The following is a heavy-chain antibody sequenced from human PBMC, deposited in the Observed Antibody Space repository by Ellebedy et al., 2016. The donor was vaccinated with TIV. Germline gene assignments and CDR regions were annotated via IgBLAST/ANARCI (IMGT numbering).Heavy chain of an antibody. V-gene: IGHV3-20*04. D-gene: IGHD6-19*01. CDR3: ARDPFKEPKQWLTLDY. CDR1: GFTFDDYG. CDR2: INWNGGST. J-gene: IGHJ4*02. Sequence: GGSLRLSCAASGFTFDDYGMSWVRQAPGKGLEWVSGINWNGGSTGYADSVKGRFTISRDNAKNSLYLQMNSLRAEDTAVYYCARDPFKEPKQWLTLDYWGQGTLVTVSS.